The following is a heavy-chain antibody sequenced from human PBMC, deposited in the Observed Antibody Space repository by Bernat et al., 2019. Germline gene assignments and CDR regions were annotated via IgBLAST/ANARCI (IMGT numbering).Heavy chain of an antibody. D-gene: IGHD3-16*01. V-gene: IGHV3-30-3*01. Sequence: QVQLVESGGGVVQPGRSLRLSCAASGFTFSSSAIHWVRQAPGKGLEWVAAIPYDGANKYYADSVKGRFTVSRDNSKNTLYLQMNSLRPEDTAVYYCARDRRGTDSGGMDVWGQGTTVTVPS. CDR2: IPYDGANK. CDR1: GFTFSSSA. J-gene: IGHJ6*02. CDR3: ARDRRGTDSGGMDV.